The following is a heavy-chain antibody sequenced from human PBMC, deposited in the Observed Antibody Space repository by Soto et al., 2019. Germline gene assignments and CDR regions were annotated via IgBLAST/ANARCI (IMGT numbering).Heavy chain of an antibody. Sequence: GASVKVSCKASGGTFSSYAISWVRQAPGQGLEWMGGIIPIFGTANYAQKFQGRVTITADESTSTAYMELSSLRSEDTAVYYCARPQNYYGSGSWLNWFDPWGQGTLVTVSS. J-gene: IGHJ5*02. V-gene: IGHV1-69*13. CDR2: IIPIFGTA. CDR1: GGTFSSYA. D-gene: IGHD3-10*01. CDR3: ARPQNYYGSGSWLNWFDP.